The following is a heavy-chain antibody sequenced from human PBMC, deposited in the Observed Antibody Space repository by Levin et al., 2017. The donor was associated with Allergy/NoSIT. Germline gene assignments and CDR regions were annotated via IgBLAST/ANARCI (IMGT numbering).Heavy chain of an antibody. CDR2: ISYDGSSK. CDR1: GFTFSTYA. D-gene: IGHD4-17*01. J-gene: IGHJ4*02. CDR3: ARALTTVTTGCYS. V-gene: IGHV3-30-3*01. Sequence: SCAASGFTFSTYAMHWVRQAPGKGLEWVAVISYDGSSKYYADSMKGRFTISRDNSKNTVYLQMNSLRVEDTAVYYCARALTTVTTGCYSWGQGTLVTVSS.